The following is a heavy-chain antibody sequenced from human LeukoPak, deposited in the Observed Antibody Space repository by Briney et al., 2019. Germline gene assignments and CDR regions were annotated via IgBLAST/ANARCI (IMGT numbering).Heavy chain of an antibody. CDR1: GYTFTSYG. V-gene: IGHV1-18*04. CDR3: ARDTFMITFGGVIVKAHGDAFDI. D-gene: IGHD3-16*02. J-gene: IGHJ3*02. Sequence: ASVKVSCKASGYTFTSYGISWVRQAPGQGLEWMGRISAYNGNTNYAQKLQGRVTMTTDTSTSTAYMELRSLRSDDTAVYYCARDTFMITFGGVIVKAHGDAFDIWGQGTMVTVSS. CDR2: ISAYNGNT.